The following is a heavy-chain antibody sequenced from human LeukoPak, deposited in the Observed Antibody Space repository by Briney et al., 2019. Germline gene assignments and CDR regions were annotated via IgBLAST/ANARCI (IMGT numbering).Heavy chain of an antibody. Sequence: ASVKVSCKASGYTFTGYYMHWVRQAPGQGLEWMGFINPSGSSAAYAQKFQGRLTMTRDMFTSTDYMELTSLTSDDTAVYYCARDNSVGETAWWFDPWGQGTLVTVSS. CDR2: INPSGSSA. V-gene: IGHV1-46*01. J-gene: IGHJ5*02. CDR3: ARDNSVGETAWWFDP. D-gene: IGHD1-26*01. CDR1: GYTFTGYY.